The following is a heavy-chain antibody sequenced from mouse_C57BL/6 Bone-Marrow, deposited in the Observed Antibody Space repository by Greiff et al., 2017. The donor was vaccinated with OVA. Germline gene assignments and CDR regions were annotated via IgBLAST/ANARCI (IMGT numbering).Heavy chain of an antibody. CDR1: GFTFSDYY. Sequence: EVKLQESGGGLVQPGGSLKLSCAASGFTFSDYYMYWVRQTPEKRLEWVAYISNGGGSTYYPDTVKGRFTISRANAKNTLYLQMSRLKAEDTAMYYCAREGNYYGSSYPSFDYWGQGTTLTVSS. D-gene: IGHD1-1*01. CDR2: ISNGGGST. V-gene: IGHV5-12*01. CDR3: AREGNYYGSSYPSFDY. J-gene: IGHJ2*01.